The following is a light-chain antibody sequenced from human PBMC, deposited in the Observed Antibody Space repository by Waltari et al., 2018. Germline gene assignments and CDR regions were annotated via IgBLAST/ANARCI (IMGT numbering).Light chain of an antibody. Sequence: QSALTQPASVSGSPGQSVSISCTGSSSDGGTYKVVSWYQQHPGKAPKLMIYEINQRPSGISNRFSGSKFGNTAVLTISGLQTDDEADYYCCSYVTGDTWVFGGGTRVAVL. V-gene: IGLV2-23*02. CDR3: CSYVTGDTWV. CDR1: SSDGGTYKV. CDR2: EIN. J-gene: IGLJ3*02.